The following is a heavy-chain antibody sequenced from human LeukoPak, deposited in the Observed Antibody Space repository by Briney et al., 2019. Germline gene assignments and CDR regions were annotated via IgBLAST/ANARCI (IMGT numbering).Heavy chain of an antibody. Sequence: QPGGSLRLSCAASGFTFSRFGMHWVREAPGKGLEGVAVIWCDGSNKYYADSVKGRFTISRDNSRNTLYLQMNSLRAEDTAMYYCARDPSGTHFDYWGQGTLVAVSS. J-gene: IGHJ4*02. D-gene: IGHD1-26*01. CDR1: GFTFSRFG. CDR2: IWCDGSNK. V-gene: IGHV3-33*01. CDR3: ARDPSGTHFDY.